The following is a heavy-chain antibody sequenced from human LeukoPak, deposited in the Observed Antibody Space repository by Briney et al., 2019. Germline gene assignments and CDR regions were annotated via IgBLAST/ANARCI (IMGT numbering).Heavy chain of an antibody. J-gene: IGHJ6*03. Sequence: ASVKVSCKASGYTFTSYDINWVRQATGQGLEGMGWMNPNSGNTGYAQKFQGRVTMTRNTSISTAYMELSSLRSEDTAVYYCARTYYYDSSGYYFDYCYMDVWGKGTTVTVPS. D-gene: IGHD3-22*01. CDR1: GYTFTSYD. CDR2: MNPNSGNT. V-gene: IGHV1-8*01. CDR3: ARTYYYDSSGYYFDYCYMDV.